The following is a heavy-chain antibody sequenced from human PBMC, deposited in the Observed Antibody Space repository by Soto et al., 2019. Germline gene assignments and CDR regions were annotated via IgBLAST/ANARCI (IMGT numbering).Heavy chain of an antibody. CDR2: TYYRSKWYN. D-gene: IGHD3-16*01. Sequence: SETLSLTCAISGDSVSSNSAAWNWIRQSPSRGLEWLGRTYYRSKWYNDYAVSVKSRISINPDTSKNQFSLQLNSVTPEDMAVYYCARAPGGIDAFDIWGQGTMVTVSS. V-gene: IGHV6-1*01. CDR3: ARAPGGIDAFDI. J-gene: IGHJ3*02. CDR1: GDSVSSNSAA.